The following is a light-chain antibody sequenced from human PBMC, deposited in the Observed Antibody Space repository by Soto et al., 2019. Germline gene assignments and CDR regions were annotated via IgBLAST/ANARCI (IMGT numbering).Light chain of an antibody. Sequence: EIVLTQSPGTLSLSPGERATLSCRASRSVSNDYLAWYQQKRGQAPRLLIYDTSSRATGIPASFSRTGSATDFTLIISRLEPEDFAVYDCQQYGTSPPLTFGGGTKVDIK. CDR2: DTS. V-gene: IGKV3-20*01. CDR3: QQYGTSPPLT. CDR1: RSVSNDY. J-gene: IGKJ4*01.